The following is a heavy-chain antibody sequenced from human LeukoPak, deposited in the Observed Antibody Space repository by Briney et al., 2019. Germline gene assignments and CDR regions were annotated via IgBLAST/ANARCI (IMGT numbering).Heavy chain of an antibody. CDR3: ARKGYYYDSSGYYLGPYAFDI. Sequence: PSETLSLTCTLSGGSIRSYYWSWLRQPPGKGREWIGYIYYRGNTNYHPSLKSRVPISGDTSKDQSSLKLSSVTAADAAVYYCARKGYYYDSSGYYLGPYAFDIWGQGTMVTVSS. D-gene: IGHD3-22*01. V-gene: IGHV4-59*01. CDR1: GGSIRSYY. J-gene: IGHJ3*02. CDR2: IYYRGNT.